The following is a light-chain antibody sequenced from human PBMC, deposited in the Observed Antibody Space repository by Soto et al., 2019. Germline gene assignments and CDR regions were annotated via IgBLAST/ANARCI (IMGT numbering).Light chain of an antibody. V-gene: IGLV2-8*01. J-gene: IGLJ1*01. CDR3: SSFAARNNFPYV. CDR2: EIN. CDR1: SSDVGAYDY. Sequence: QSALTQPPSASGSPGQSVTISCTGTSSDVGAYDYVSWYQQHPGKAPKLMIYEINKRPSGVPDRFSGSKSGNTASLTVSGLQAEDEADYSCSSFAARNNFPYVLGTGTKV.